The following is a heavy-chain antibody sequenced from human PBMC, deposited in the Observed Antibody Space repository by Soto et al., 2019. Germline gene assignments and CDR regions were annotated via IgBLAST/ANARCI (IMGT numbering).Heavy chain of an antibody. J-gene: IGHJ4*02. D-gene: IGHD6-13*01. CDR1: GFTFSSYA. CDR3: SKVYSSWLYYFDY. Sequence: GGSLRLSCAASGFTFSSYAMSWVRQAPGKGLEWVSAISGSGGSTYYADSVKGRFTISGDNSKNTLYLQMNSLRAEDTAVYYCSKVYSSWLYYFDYWGQGTLVTVSS. V-gene: IGHV3-23*01. CDR2: ISGSGGST.